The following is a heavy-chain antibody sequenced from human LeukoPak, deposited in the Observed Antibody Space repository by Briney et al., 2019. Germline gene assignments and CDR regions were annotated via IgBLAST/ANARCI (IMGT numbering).Heavy chain of an antibody. D-gene: IGHD2-15*01. CDR2: ISSSSSTI. Sequence: GGSLRLSCAASGFTFSSYSMNWVRQAPGKGLEWVSYISSSSSTIYYADSVKGRFTISRDNTKNSLYLQMNSLRAEDTAVYYCAKDGGSDPDSFDIWGQGTMVTVSS. V-gene: IGHV3-48*01. CDR3: AKDGGSDPDSFDI. CDR1: GFTFSSYS. J-gene: IGHJ3*02.